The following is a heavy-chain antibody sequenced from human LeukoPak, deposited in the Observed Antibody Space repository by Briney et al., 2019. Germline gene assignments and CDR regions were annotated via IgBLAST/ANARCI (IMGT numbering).Heavy chain of an antibody. V-gene: IGHV3-7*01. Sequence: GGSLRLSCAASGFTFSSYWMSWVRQAPGKGLEWVANIKQDGREKYYVDSVKGRFTISRDNAKNSLYLQMNSLRAEDTAVYYCARDGREVVVAAAIDYWSQGTLVTVSA. J-gene: IGHJ4*02. CDR1: GFTFSSYW. D-gene: IGHD2-15*01. CDR3: ARDGREVVVAAAIDY. CDR2: IKQDGREK.